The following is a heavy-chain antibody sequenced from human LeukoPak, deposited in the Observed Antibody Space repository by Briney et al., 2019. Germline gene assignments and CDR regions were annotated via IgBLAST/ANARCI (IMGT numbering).Heavy chain of an antibody. Sequence: RGSLRLSCAASGFTFSSYWMSWVRQAPGKGPEWVANIKQDGSEKYCVDSVKGRFTISRDNAKNSLYLQMNSLRAEDTAVYYCARGWDIVENYYYMDVWGKGTTVTVSS. J-gene: IGHJ6*03. CDR3: ARGWDIVENYYYMDV. CDR2: IKQDGSEK. CDR1: GFTFSSYW. V-gene: IGHV3-7*01. D-gene: IGHD2-15*01.